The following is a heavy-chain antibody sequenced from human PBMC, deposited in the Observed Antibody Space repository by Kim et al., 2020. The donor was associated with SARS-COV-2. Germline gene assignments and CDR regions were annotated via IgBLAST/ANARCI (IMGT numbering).Heavy chain of an antibody. J-gene: IGHJ4*02. V-gene: IGHV3-7*01. CDR3: ASLDTAMVNGGH. Sequence: GGSLRLSCTGSGFTFRNYWMSWVRQAPGKGLEWVACIKGDESEKHYVDSVKGRFTISRDNAKNSLYLQINNLRAEDTALFYCASLDTAMVNGGHWGQGAL. CDR2: IKGDESEK. CDR1: GFTFRNYW. D-gene: IGHD5-18*01.